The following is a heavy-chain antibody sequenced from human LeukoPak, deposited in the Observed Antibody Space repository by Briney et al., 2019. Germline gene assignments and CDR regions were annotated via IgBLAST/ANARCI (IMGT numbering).Heavy chain of an antibody. Sequence: PGRSPRLSCAASGFTFDDYAMHWVRQAPGKGLEWVSGISWNSGSIGYADSVKGRFTISRDNAKNSLYLQMNSLRAEDTALYYCAKDIGGQQLRAFDIWGQGTMVTVSS. CDR1: GFTFDDYA. V-gene: IGHV3-9*01. CDR3: AKDIGGQQLRAFDI. D-gene: IGHD6-13*01. CDR2: ISWNSGSI. J-gene: IGHJ3*02.